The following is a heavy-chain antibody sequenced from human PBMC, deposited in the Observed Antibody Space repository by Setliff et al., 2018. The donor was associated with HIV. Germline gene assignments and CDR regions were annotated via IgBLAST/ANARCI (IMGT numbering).Heavy chain of an antibody. CDR3: AAGYSYELLSSYYFDY. J-gene: IGHJ4*02. Sequence: GASVKVSCKASGGTFSNYAISWVRQAPGQGLEWMARIIPIFRTTNYAQKFQGRVTITADKSTTTAYMDLSSLRYEDTAVYYCAAGYSYELLSSYYFDYWGQGTLVTVSS. V-gene: IGHV1-69*06. CDR2: IIPIFRTT. D-gene: IGHD5-18*01. CDR1: GGTFSNYA.